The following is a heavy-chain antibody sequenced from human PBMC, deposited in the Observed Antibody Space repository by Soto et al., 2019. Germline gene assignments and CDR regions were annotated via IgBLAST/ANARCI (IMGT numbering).Heavy chain of an antibody. Sequence: GASVKVSCKASGYTFTDYYIHWVRQAPGQGLEWMGWINPNSGGTNYAQKFQGWVTMTRDTSISTAYMELSRLRSDDTAVYYCARNHDSSGWFIDYWGQGTLVTVSS. V-gene: IGHV1-2*04. J-gene: IGHJ4*02. D-gene: IGHD6-19*01. CDR3: ARNHDSSGWFIDY. CDR2: INPNSGGT. CDR1: GYTFTDYY.